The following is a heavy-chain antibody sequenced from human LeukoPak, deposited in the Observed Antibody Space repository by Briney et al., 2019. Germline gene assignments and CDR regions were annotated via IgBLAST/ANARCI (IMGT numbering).Heavy chain of an antibody. J-gene: IGHJ3*02. V-gene: IGHV1-8*01. CDR3: AVGVLSGGHEWAFYI. CDR1: GYTFTSYV. Sequence: ASVKVSCKASGYTFTSYVINWVRQATGQGLEWMAWMNPNNGNTGNAQKFQGRVTLTRITSISTAYMELSGLRSEDTAVYYCAVGVLSGGHEWAFYIWGQGTMVTVSS. CDR2: MNPNNGNT. D-gene: IGHD5-12*01.